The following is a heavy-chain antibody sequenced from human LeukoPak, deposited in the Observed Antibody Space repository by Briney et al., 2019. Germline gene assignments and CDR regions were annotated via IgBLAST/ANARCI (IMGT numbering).Heavy chain of an antibody. CDR1: GYTFTDYH. V-gene: IGHV1-2*02. Sequence: ASVTVSCKASGYTFTDYHIHWVRQTPGQGPEWMGWINPNSGGTNYAQKFQGRVIMTRDTSVSTVYMELSGLRYDDTAFYYCARDCGHGFTYYYMDVWGKGTTVTVSS. CDR2: INPNSGGT. CDR3: ARDCGHGFTYYYMDV. J-gene: IGHJ6*03. D-gene: IGHD5-18*01.